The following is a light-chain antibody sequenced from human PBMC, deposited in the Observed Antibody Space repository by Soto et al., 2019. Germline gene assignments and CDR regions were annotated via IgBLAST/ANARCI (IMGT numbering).Light chain of an antibody. V-gene: IGLV1-44*01. CDR1: SSNIGRDP. Sequence: QSVLTQSPSVSAAPGQKVTISCSGSSSNIGRDPVNWYQQVPGTAPKLLIYENNHRPSGVPDRFSGSKSGTSASLVISGLQSEDEAEYFCAGWDGSLKGFVFGTGTKLTVL. J-gene: IGLJ1*01. CDR2: ENN. CDR3: AGWDGSLKGFV.